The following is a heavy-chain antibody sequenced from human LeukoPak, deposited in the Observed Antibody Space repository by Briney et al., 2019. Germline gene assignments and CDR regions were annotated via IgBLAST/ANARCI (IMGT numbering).Heavy chain of an antibody. J-gene: IGHJ4*02. CDR2: ISSDGINN. D-gene: IGHD5-18*01. V-gene: IGHV3-30*18. Sequence: GRSLRLSCAASGFTFSSYGMHWVRQAPGKWLEWVAVISSDGINNYYADSVKGRFTISGDNSKNTLYLQMNSLRAEDTAVYYCAKERRGVPAMEGIDYWGQGTLVTVSS. CDR3: AKERRGVPAMEGIDY. CDR1: GFTFSSYG.